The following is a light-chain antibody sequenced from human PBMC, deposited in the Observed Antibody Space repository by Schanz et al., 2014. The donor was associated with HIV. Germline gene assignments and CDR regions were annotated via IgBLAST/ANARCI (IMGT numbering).Light chain of an antibody. V-gene: IGKV1-5*03. CDR1: QSIGNS. Sequence: DIQMTQSPSTLPASVGDRVTITCRASQSIGNSLAWYQQKPGKAPKLLIYKASGLQSGVPSRFSGSGSGTDFTLTISSLQPDDLATYYCQQYTKYSPFTFGQGTKVEI. CDR3: QQYTKYSPFT. J-gene: IGKJ2*01. CDR2: KAS.